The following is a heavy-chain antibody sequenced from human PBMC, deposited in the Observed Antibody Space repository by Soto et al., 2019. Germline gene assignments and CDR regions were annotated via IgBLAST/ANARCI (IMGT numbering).Heavy chain of an antibody. D-gene: IGHD5-12*01. CDR1: GGSINTFY. Sequence: SETLSLTCTVSGGSINTFYWSWVRQPAGKGLEWIGRIFSSGSTSFNPSLESRVAMSVDTSKNHFSLNLSSVTAADMAVYYCSREGSYSAYNFAHGIQLWSFDFWGQGALVTVSS. CDR3: SREGSYSAYNFAHGIQLWSFDF. J-gene: IGHJ4*02. V-gene: IGHV4-4*07. CDR2: IFSSGST.